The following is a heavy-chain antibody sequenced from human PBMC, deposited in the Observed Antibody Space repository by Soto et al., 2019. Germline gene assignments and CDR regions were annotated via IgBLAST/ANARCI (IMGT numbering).Heavy chain of an antibody. D-gene: IGHD3-10*02. Sequence: QVQLVESGGGVVQPGRSLRLSCVASGFTFSNYAIHWVRQAPGKGLEWVTVISYDGSNKYYADSAKGRFTISRDNSKNTVHLQMDSLRAEDTAVYYCARVPCAGSCCPYFDNWGQGTLVTVSS. CDR2: ISYDGSNK. J-gene: IGHJ4*02. CDR3: ARVPCAGSCCPYFDN. CDR1: GFTFSNYA. V-gene: IGHV3-30-3*01.